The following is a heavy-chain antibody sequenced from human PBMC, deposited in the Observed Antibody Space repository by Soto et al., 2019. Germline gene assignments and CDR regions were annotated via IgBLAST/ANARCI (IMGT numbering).Heavy chain of an antibody. J-gene: IGHJ4*02. Sequence: ASGPTLVNPTQTLTLTCTFSGFSLSTSGVGVGWIRQPPGKALEWLALIFWDDDKRYSPSLKSRVTITKDTSKNQLVLIMTSMDPVDTATYYCAHLPWKQLWPRAPVVYWGQGTPVTVSS. V-gene: IGHV2-5*02. CDR1: GFSLSTSGVG. CDR2: IFWDDDK. CDR3: AHLPWKQLWPRAPVVY. D-gene: IGHD5-18*01.